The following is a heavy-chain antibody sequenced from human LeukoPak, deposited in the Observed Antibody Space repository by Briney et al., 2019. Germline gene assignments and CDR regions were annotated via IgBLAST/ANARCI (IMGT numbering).Heavy chain of an antibody. J-gene: IGHJ3*02. CDR3: ARVLRPAAAPRALRAFDI. D-gene: IGHD2-2*01. Sequence: SETLSLTCTVSGGSISSYYWSWIRQPPGEGLEWIGYIYYSGSTNYNPSLKSRVTISVDTSKNQFSLKLSSVTAADTAVYYCARVLRPAAAPRALRAFDIWGQGTMVTVSS. CDR1: GGSISSYY. V-gene: IGHV4-59*01. CDR2: IYYSGST.